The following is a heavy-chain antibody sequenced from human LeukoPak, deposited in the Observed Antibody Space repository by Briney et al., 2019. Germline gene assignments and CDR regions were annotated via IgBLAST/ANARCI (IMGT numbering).Heavy chain of an antibody. CDR2: INHSGST. Sequence: PSETLSLTCAVYGGSFSGYYWSWIRQPPGKGLEWIGAINHSGSTNYNPSLKSRVTISVDTSKNQFSLKLSSVTAADTAVYYCARALRITILDIWGQGTMVTVSS. CDR1: GGSFSGYY. V-gene: IGHV4-34*01. J-gene: IGHJ3*02. D-gene: IGHD3-10*01. CDR3: ARALRITILDI.